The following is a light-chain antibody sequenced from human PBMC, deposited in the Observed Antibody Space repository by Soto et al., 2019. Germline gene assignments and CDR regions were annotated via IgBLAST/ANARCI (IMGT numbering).Light chain of an antibody. CDR2: KAS. CDR1: QSISGW. V-gene: IGKV1-5*03. J-gene: IGKJ2*01. CDR3: QQYSSYPYT. Sequence: DIQMTQSPSTLSASVRERVTITCRASQSISGWLAWYQQKPGKAPKLLMYKASTLESGVPSRFSGSGSGTEFTLTISSLQPDDFATYYCQQYSSYPYTFGQGTKLEIK.